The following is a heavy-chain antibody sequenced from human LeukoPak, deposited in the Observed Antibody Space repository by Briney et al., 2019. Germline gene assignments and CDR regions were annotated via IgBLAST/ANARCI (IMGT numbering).Heavy chain of an antibody. CDR1: GFSFSSYS. V-gene: IGHV3-48*01. Sequence: GGSLRLSCAASGFSFSSYSMNWVRQAPGKGLEWVSYISSSSSTIYYADSVKGRLTISRDNAKNSLYLQMNSLRAEDTAVYYCARVDCSSTSCYLDYYYYYMDVWGKGTTVTVSS. CDR3: ARVDCSSTSCYLDYYYYYMDV. CDR2: ISSSSSTI. D-gene: IGHD2-2*01. J-gene: IGHJ6*03.